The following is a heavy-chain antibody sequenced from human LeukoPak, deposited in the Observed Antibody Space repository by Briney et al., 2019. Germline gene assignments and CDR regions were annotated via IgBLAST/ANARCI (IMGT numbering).Heavy chain of an antibody. CDR1: GGTFSSYA. CDR3: ASQIGRYCSSTSCYTRDAFDI. J-gene: IGHJ3*02. Sequence: ASVKVSCKASGGTFSSYAISWVRQAPGQGLEWMGGIIPIFGTANYAQKFQGRVTITADESTSTAYMELSSLRSEDTAVYYCASQIGRYCSSTSCYTRDAFDIWGQGTMITVSS. CDR2: IIPIFGTA. D-gene: IGHD2-2*02. V-gene: IGHV1-69*13.